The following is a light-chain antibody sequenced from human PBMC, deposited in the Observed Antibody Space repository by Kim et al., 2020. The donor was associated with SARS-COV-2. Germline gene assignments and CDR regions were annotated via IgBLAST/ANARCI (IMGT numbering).Light chain of an antibody. CDR1: KLGDMY. J-gene: IGLJ2*01. Sequence: SYELTQPPSVSVSPGQTASITCSGEKLGDMYTCWYQQKAGQSPVLVIYQDTKRPPGIPGRFSGSSSGNTATLTISGTQTFDEADYYCQALDSSTGVVFGG. CDR3: QALDSSTGVV. V-gene: IGLV3-1*01. CDR2: QDT.